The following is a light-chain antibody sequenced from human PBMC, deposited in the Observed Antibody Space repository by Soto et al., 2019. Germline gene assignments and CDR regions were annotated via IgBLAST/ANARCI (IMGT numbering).Light chain of an antibody. V-gene: IGLV1-40*01. J-gene: IGLJ3*02. CDR3: QSYDNRLSGNWV. CDR1: SSNIGAGYD. CDR2: GDT. Sequence: QAVVTQPPSVSGAPGQRVTISCTGSSSNIGAGYDVHWYQQLPGTAPKVLIYGDTNRPSGVPDRFSGSKSGTSASLDITGLQAEDEADYYCQSYDNRLSGNWVFGGGTKLTVL.